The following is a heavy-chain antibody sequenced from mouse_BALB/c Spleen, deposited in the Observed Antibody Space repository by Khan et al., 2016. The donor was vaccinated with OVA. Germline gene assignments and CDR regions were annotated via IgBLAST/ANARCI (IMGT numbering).Heavy chain of an antibody. CDR3: TRSGYGSFAY. J-gene: IGHJ3*01. V-gene: IGHV1S81*02. Sequence: QVQLKQSGAELVKPGASVKLSCKASGYTFSSYYLYWVKQRPGQGLEWIGEINPINGGTNFNEKFKSKATLTVDKSSSTAYMQLSSLTSEDSAVYYCTRSGYGSFAYWGQGTLVTVSA. D-gene: IGHD2-2*01. CDR2: INPINGGT. CDR1: GYTFSSYY.